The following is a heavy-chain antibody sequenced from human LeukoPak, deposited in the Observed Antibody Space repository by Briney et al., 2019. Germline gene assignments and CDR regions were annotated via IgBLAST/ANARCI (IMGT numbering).Heavy chain of an antibody. CDR1: GGSISSYY. J-gene: IGHJ4*02. CDR2: IYTSGST. CDR3: ARSIRYYFDY. Sequence: PSETLSLTCTVSGGSISSYYWSWIRQPAGKGLEWIGRIYTSGSTNYNPSLKSRVTISVDKSKNQFSLKLSSVTAADAAVYYCARSIRYYFDYWGQGTLVTVSS. D-gene: IGHD3-9*01. V-gene: IGHV4-4*07.